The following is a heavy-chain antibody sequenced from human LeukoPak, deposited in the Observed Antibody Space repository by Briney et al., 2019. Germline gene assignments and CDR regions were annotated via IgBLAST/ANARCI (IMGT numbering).Heavy chain of an antibody. Sequence: EASVKVSCKASGGTFSSYAISWVRQAPGQGLEWMGGIIPIFGTANYAQKFQGRVTITADESTSTAYMELSSLRSEDTAVYYCASSYYDSSGYYYPGAFDTWGQGTMVTVSS. V-gene: IGHV1-69*13. J-gene: IGHJ3*02. CDR2: IIPIFGTA. CDR1: GGTFSSYA. CDR3: ASSYYDSSGYYYPGAFDT. D-gene: IGHD3-22*01.